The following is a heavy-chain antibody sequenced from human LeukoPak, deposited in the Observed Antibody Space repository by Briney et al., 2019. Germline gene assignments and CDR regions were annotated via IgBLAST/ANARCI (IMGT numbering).Heavy chain of an antibody. J-gene: IGHJ4*02. CDR1: GFTFSSYS. CDR3: ARLSYTANFDY. CDR2: ISSSSSYI. D-gene: IGHD2-2*02. Sequence: GGSLRLSCAASGFTFSSYSMNCVRQAPGKGLEWVSSISSSSSYIYYADSVKGRCTISRDNAKNSLYLQMNSLRAEDTAVYYCARLSYTANFDYWGQGTLVTVSS. V-gene: IGHV3-21*01.